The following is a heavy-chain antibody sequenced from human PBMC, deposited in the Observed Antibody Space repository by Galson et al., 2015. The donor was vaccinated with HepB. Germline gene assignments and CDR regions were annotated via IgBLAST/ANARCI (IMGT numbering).Heavy chain of an antibody. CDR2: ISYDGSNK. V-gene: IGHV3-30*04. Sequence: SLRLSCAASGFTFSSYAMHWVRQAPGKGLEWVAVISYDGSNKYYADSVKGRFTISRDNSKDTLYLQMNSLRAEDTAVYYCARGHRSGYFDYWGQGTLVTVSS. CDR1: GFTFSSYA. J-gene: IGHJ4*02. D-gene: IGHD2-15*01. CDR3: ARGHRSGYFDY.